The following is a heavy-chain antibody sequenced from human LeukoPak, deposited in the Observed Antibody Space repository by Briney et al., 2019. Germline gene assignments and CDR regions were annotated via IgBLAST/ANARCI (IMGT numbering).Heavy chain of an antibody. D-gene: IGHD5-12*01. CDR3: ASQQDSGTVSDY. Sequence: GSLRLSCAASGFTFSSYWMSWVRQPPGKGLEWIGEINHSGSANYNPSLKSRVTLSVDTSKNQFSLNLSSVTAADTAVYYCASQQDSGTVSDYWGRGTLVTVSS. J-gene: IGHJ4*02. CDR1: GFTFSSYW. CDR2: INHSGSA. V-gene: IGHV4-34*01.